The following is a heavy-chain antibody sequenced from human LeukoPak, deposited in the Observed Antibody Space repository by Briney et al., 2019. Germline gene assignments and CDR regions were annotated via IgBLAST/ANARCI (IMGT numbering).Heavy chain of an antibody. Sequence: ASVKVSCKASGYTFTSYGISWVRQAPGQGLEWMGWISAYSATNYAQKFQGRVTMTRDTPTSTAYMELSRLTSDDMAVYYCSRGEVDGPDFDYWGQGTLVTVSS. CDR1: GYTFTSYG. J-gene: IGHJ4*02. V-gene: IGHV1-18*03. D-gene: IGHD1-26*01. CDR3: SRGEVDGPDFDY. CDR2: ISAYSAT.